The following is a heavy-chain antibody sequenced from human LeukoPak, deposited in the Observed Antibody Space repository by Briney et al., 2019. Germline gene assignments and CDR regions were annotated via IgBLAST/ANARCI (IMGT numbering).Heavy chain of an antibody. V-gene: IGHV4-38-2*01. CDR3: ATWGGWSDY. Sequence: SETLSLTCAVSGYSISSGYYWGCIRQPPGKGLEWIGSIYHSGSTYYNPSLKSRVTISVDTSKNQFSLKRSSVTAADAAVFYCATWGGWSDYWGQGTLVTVSS. J-gene: IGHJ4*02. CDR2: IYHSGST. CDR1: GYSISSGYY. D-gene: IGHD3-3*01.